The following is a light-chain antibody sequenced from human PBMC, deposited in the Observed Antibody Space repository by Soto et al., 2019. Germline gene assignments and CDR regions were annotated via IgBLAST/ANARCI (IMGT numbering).Light chain of an antibody. CDR3: QQYNSYPYT. V-gene: IGKV1-5*01. CDR1: QSISSW. CDR2: DAS. J-gene: IGKJ2*01. Sequence: DLQMTQSPSTLSASVGDRVTITCRASQSISSWLAWYQQKPGKAPKLLIYDASSLESGVPSRFSGSGSGTEFTLTISSLQPDDFATHYCQQYNSYPYTFGQGTKLEIK.